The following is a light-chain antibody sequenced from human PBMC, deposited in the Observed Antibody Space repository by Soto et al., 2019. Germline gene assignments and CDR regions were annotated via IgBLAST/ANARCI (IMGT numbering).Light chain of an antibody. CDR1: QSHSSY. J-gene: IGKJ1*01. V-gene: IGKV3-20*01. CDR2: GAS. CDR3: QQYGSSPQT. Sequence: IVLPQSPATLSLSPGERATLSCRASQSHSSYLAWYQQKPGQAPRLLIYGASSRATGIPDRFSGSGSGTDFTLTISRLEPEDFAVYYCQQYGSSPQTFGQGTKVDIK.